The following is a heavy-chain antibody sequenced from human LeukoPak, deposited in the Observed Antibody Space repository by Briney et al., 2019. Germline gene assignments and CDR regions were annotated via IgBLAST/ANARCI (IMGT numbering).Heavy chain of an antibody. D-gene: IGHD2-2*01. CDR1: GGSFSGYY. V-gene: IGHV4-34*01. CDR3: ARTRWGYCSSTSCPTRHDY. J-gene: IGHJ4*02. Sequence: SETLSLTCAVYGGSFSGYYWSWIRQPPGKGLEWIGEINHSGSTNYNPPLKSRVTISVDTSKNQFSLKLSSVTAADTAVYYCARTRWGYCSSTSCPTRHDYWGQGTLVTVSS. CDR2: INHSGST.